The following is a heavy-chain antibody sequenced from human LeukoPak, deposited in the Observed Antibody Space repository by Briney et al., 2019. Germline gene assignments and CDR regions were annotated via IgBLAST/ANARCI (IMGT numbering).Heavy chain of an antibody. CDR3: ARDAFASSWPNYYYGMDV. Sequence: QAGGSLRLSCAASGFTFSSYTMHWVRQAPGKGLEWVAVISYDGSSKYDADSVKGRFTISRDNSKNTLYLQMNSLRAEDTAVYYCARDAFASSWPNYYYGMDVWGQGTMVTVSS. D-gene: IGHD6-13*01. CDR2: ISYDGSSK. J-gene: IGHJ6*02. V-gene: IGHV3-30*04. CDR1: GFTFSSYT.